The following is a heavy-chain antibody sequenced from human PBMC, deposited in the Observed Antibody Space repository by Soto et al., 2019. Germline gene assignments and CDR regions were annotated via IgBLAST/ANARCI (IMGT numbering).Heavy chain of an antibody. CDR3: ARAVGRITIFGVVIIPFDFDY. V-gene: IGHV3-7*01. J-gene: IGHJ4*02. CDR2: IKQGGSEK. CDR1: GFTFSSYW. D-gene: IGHD3-3*01. Sequence: GGSLRLSCAASGFTFSSYWMSWVRQAPGKGLEWVANIKQGGSEKYYVDSVKGRFTISRDNAKNSLYLQMNSLRAEDTAVYYCARAVGRITIFGVVIIPFDFDYWGQGTLVTVS.